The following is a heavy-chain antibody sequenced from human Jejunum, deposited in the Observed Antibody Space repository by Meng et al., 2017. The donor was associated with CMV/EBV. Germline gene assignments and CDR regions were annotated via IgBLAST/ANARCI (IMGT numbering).Heavy chain of an antibody. J-gene: IGHJ4*02. D-gene: IGHD3-22*01. CDR3: AATNYYDTSGYYYWGY. CDR2: ISAVNGNT. Sequence: GYTLNNYGISWVRQDPGQGLEWMGWISAVNGNTKYGQKYQGRVTMTTDTSTRTAYLELRSLRSDDTAVYYCAATNYYDTSGYYYWGYWGQGTLVTVSS. CDR1: GYTLNNYG. V-gene: IGHV1-18*01.